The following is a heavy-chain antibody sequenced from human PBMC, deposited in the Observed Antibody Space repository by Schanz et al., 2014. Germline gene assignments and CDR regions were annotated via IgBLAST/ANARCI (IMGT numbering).Heavy chain of an antibody. Sequence: DLEESGGGVVQPGRSLRLSCAASGFTFHTYDMHWVRQAPGKGLEWVAQISHDGHRDFYADSVKGRFTISRDNAKNSLYLQMNSLRAEDTGVYYCARGREVVAKIFDVWGQGTMVTVSS. CDR3: ARGREVVAKIFDV. V-gene: IGHV3-30-3*01. J-gene: IGHJ3*01. CDR2: ISHDGHRD. D-gene: IGHD3-22*01. CDR1: GFTFHTYD.